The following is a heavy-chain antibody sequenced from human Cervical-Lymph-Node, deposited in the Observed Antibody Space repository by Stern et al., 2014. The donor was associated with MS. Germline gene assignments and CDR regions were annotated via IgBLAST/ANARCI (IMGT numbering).Heavy chain of an antibody. D-gene: IGHD3-9*01. J-gene: IGHJ5*02. V-gene: IGHV1-18*01. CDR1: GYTFTSYG. CDR3: ARVRDYDILTGHPGNWFDP. CDR2: ISAYNGNT. Sequence: QVQLMQSGAEVKKPGASVKVSCKASGYTFTSYGISWVRQAPGQGLEWMGWISAYNGNTNYAQKLQGRVTMTTDTSTSTAYMELRSLRSDDTAVYYCARVRDYDILTGHPGNWFDPWGQGTLVTVSS.